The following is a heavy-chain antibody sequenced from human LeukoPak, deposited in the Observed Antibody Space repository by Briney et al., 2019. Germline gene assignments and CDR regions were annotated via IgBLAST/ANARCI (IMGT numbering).Heavy chain of an antibody. CDR3: ARVESSVPYYFDY. CDR2: IYHSGST. D-gene: IGHD3-22*01. J-gene: IGHJ4*02. CDR1: GGSISSGGYS. V-gene: IGHV4-30-2*01. Sequence: PSETLSLTCAVSGGSISSGGYSWSWIRQPPGKGLEWIGYIYHSGSTNYNPSLKSRVTISVDASKNQFSLKLSSVTAADTAVYYCARVESSVPYYFDYWGQGTLVTVSS.